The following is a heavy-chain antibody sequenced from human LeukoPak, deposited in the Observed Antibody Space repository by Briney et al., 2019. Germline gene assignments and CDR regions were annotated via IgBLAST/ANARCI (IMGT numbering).Heavy chain of an antibody. CDR3: ARDRARGSGWFNGLFDY. CDR1: GYTFTSYD. Sequence: ASVKVSCKASGYTFTSYDINWVRQATGQGLEWMGWMNPNSGNTGYAQKFQGRVTMTRNTSISTAYMELSSLRSEDTAVYYCARDRARGSGWFNGLFDYWGQGTLVTVSS. V-gene: IGHV1-8*01. D-gene: IGHD6-19*01. CDR2: MNPNSGNT. J-gene: IGHJ4*02.